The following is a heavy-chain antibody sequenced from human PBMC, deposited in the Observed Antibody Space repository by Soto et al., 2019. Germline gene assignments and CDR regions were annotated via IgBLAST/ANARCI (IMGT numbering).Heavy chain of an antibody. V-gene: IGHV1-69*13. CDR2: IIPIFGTA. CDR3: ARESYFVLVPAAIVYYYYGMDV. Sequence: SVKVSCKASGGTFSSYAISWVRQAPGQGLEWMGGIIPIFGTANYAQKFQGRVTITADESTSTAYMELSSLRSEDTAVYYCARESYFVLVPAAIVYYYYGMDVWGQGTTVTVSS. J-gene: IGHJ6*02. D-gene: IGHD2-2*01. CDR1: GGTFSSYA.